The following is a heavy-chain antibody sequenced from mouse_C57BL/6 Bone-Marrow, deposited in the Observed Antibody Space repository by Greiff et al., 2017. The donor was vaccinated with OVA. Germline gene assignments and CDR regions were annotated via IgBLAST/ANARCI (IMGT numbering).Heavy chain of an antibody. CDR2: INPSDSDT. CDR1: GYTFTSYW. J-gene: IGHJ4*01. D-gene: IGHD3-1*01. Sequence: QVQLQQSGAELVRPGSSVKLSCKASGYTFTSYWMDWVKQRPGQGLEWIGNINPSDSDTHYNQKFKDKATLTVDKSSSTAYMQLSSLTSEDSAVYYCAREFGAMDYWGQGTSVTVSS. V-gene: IGHV1-61*01. CDR3: AREFGAMDY.